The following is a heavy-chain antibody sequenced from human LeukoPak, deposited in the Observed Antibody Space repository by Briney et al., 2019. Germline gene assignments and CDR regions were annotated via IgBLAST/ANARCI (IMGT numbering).Heavy chain of an antibody. V-gene: IGHV3-7*04. D-gene: IGHD6-25*01. CDR2: IKQDGSEK. Sequence: PGGSLRLSCAASGFTFSRYWMSWVRQSPGKGLEWVANIKQDGSEKHYVDSVKGRFTFSRDNAKNSLYLQMNSLRAEDTAVYYRARLAAGSDHFDYWGQGTLVTVSS. CDR3: ARLAAGSDHFDY. J-gene: IGHJ4*02. CDR1: GFTFSRYW.